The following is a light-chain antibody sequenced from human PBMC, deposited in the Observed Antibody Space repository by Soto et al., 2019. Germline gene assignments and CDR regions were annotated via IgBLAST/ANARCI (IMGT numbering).Light chain of an antibody. CDR2: DTF. Sequence: EIVMTQSPATLSVSPGGRATLSCRASQGVGNNLAWYQQKPGLAPRLLIFDTFTRATGVPARFSGSGSGTEFTLTISSLQSEDFAIYYCQQYNSWPPALTFGGGTKVGIK. CDR3: QQYNSWPPALT. CDR1: QGVGNN. J-gene: IGKJ4*01. V-gene: IGKV3-15*01.